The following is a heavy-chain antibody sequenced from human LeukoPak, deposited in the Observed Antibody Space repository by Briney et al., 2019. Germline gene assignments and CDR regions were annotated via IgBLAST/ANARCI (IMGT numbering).Heavy chain of an antibody. J-gene: IGHJ6*03. CDR1: GYTFTAYY. Sequence: GASVKVSCKASGYTFTAYYMHWVRQAPGQGLEWMGIINPSGGSTSYAQTFQGRVTMTRDTSTSTVYMELSSLRAEDTAVYYCARDWADIVVSYYYYMDVWGKGTTVTVSS. V-gene: IGHV1-46*01. D-gene: IGHD2-15*01. CDR2: INPSGGST. CDR3: ARDWADIVVSYYYYMDV.